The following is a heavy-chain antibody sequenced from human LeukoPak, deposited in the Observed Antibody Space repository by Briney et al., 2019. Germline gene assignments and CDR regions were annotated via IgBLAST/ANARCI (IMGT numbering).Heavy chain of an antibody. Sequence: PSETLSLTCAVYGGSFSGYYWSWIRQPPGKGLEWIGEINHSGRTNYNPSLKSRVNISVDTSKNQFSLKLSSVTAADTAVYYCARGQVTAKFALFDYWGQGTLVTVSS. CDR1: GGSFSGYY. J-gene: IGHJ4*02. CDR3: ARGQVTAKFALFDY. CDR2: INHSGRT. V-gene: IGHV4-34*01. D-gene: IGHD2-21*02.